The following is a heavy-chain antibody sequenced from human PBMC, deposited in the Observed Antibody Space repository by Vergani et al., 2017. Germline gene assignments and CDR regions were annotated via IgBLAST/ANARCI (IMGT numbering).Heavy chain of an antibody. CDR3: ARHGCEYGKDALDV. CDR1: GGSFSTCCQS. Sequence: QVQLQESGPGLVKPSQTLSLTCTVSGGSFSTCCQSWTWPRQSAGKGLECIGRIYTSGTTNYNPPLRSRAHMSVDASKKQFSLKLTSVTAADTAVYYCARHGCEYGKDALDVWGQGTKVTVPS. V-gene: IGHV4-61*02. J-gene: IGHJ3*01. CDR2: IYTSGTT. D-gene: IGHD4-17*01.